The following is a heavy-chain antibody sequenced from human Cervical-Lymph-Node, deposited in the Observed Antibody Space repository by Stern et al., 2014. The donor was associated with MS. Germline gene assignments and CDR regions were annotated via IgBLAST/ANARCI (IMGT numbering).Heavy chain of an antibody. J-gene: IGHJ3*02. CDR1: GGSISSGGYS. CDR3: ARSSTVTPNAFDI. CDR2: IYHSGSP. V-gene: IGHV4-30-2*01. D-gene: IGHD4-17*01. Sequence: QLQLQESGSGLVKPSQTLSLTCAVSGGSISSGGYSWSWIRQPPGKGLEWIGYIYHSGSPYYNPSLKSRVPISVDRSKNQFSRKLSSVTAADTAVYYCARSSTVTPNAFDIWGQGTMVTVSS.